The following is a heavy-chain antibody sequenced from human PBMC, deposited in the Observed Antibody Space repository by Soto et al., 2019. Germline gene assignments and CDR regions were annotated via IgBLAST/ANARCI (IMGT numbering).Heavy chain of an antibody. V-gene: IGHV4-31*01. J-gene: IGHJ4*02. Sequence: SETLSVACTVSGGSIVSGGYYCSWIPQHPAKDLEWIGYIYYSGSTYYIPSLKSPVTISVDTSKNQFSLKLSSVTAADTAVYYCARTRGSITIVGLAKLAFDYWGQGTLVTVSS. CDR1: GGSIVSGGYY. CDR3: ARTRGSITIVGLAKLAFDY. CDR2: IYYSGST. D-gene: IGHD3-3*01.